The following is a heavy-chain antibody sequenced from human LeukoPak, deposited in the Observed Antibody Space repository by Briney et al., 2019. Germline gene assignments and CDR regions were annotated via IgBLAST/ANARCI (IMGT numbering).Heavy chain of an antibody. Sequence: GGSLRLSCAASGFTFSSYAMSWVRQAPGKGLEWVSTISGSGISTYFADSVKGRFTISRDNSRNTLFLQMNSLRAEDTALFYCAKGDNNILTGYYNSFDSWGQGTLVTVSS. CDR3: AKGDNNILTGYYNSFDS. CDR2: ISGSGIST. J-gene: IGHJ4*02. D-gene: IGHD3-9*01. V-gene: IGHV3-23*01. CDR1: GFTFSSYA.